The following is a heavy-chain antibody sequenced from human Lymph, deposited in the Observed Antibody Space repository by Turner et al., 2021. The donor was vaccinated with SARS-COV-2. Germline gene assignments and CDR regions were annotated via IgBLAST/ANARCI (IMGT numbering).Heavy chain of an antibody. J-gene: IGHJ4*02. V-gene: IGHV3-33*01. Sequence: VQLVESGGGVVQPGRSLRLPCAASGFTFSISGMHWVRQGQGKGLEWVAVIWNDGSNKNYGDSVKGRLTISRDNSKNTLYLQMNSLRVEDAAVYYCAREGVVGATTGLDYWGQGTLVTVSS. CDR1: GFTFSISG. CDR3: AREGVVGATTGLDY. D-gene: IGHD1-26*01. CDR2: IWNDGSNK.